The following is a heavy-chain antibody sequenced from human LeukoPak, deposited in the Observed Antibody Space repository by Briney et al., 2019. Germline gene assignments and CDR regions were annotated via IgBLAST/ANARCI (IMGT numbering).Heavy chain of an antibody. D-gene: IGHD4-17*01. CDR3: ARAYGDYETSHFDY. J-gene: IGHJ4*02. CDR2: ISSSSSYI. V-gene: IGHV3-21*01. CDR1: GFTFSSYS. Sequence: GGSLRLSCAASGFTFSSYSMNWVRQAPGKGLEWVSSISSSSSYIYYADSVKGRFTISRDNAKNSLYLQMNSLRAEDTAVYYCARAYGDYETSHFDYWGQGTLVTVSS.